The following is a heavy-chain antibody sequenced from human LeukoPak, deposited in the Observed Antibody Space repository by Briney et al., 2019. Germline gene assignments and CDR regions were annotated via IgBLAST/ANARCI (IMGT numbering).Heavy chain of an antibody. D-gene: IGHD5-18*01. J-gene: IGHJ4*02. CDR1: GYTFTNYN. CDR3: ARYIYGYLHY. V-gene: IGHV1-46*01. Sequence: ASVKVSCKASGYTFTNYNIHWVRQAPGHGLEWMGIINPSGGSTSYAQKFQGRVTMTRDTSTSTVYMELSSLRSEDTAVYYCARYIYGYLHYWGQGTLVTVSS. CDR2: INPSGGST.